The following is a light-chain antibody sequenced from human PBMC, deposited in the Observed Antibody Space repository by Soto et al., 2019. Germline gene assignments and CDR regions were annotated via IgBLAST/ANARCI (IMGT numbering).Light chain of an antibody. CDR2: SNN. J-gene: IGLJ3*02. V-gene: IGLV1-44*01. CDR1: SSNIGSNT. Sequence: QTVVTQPPSASGTPGQRVTISCSGSSSNIGSNTVNWYQQLPGTAPKLLIYSNNQRPSGVPDRFSGSKSGTSASLAISGLQSEDAADYYCVAWDDSLNGPVFGGGTKLTVL. CDR3: VAWDDSLNGPV.